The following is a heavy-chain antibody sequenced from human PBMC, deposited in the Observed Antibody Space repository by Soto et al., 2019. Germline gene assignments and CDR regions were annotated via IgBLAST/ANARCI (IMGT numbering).Heavy chain of an antibody. CDR2: ISGAGDRT. D-gene: IGHD6-13*01. Sequence: EAQLLESGGSLVQPGGSLRLSCAASGFSFSSYAMNWVRQAPGKGLEWVSIISGAGDRTYYADSVKGRLTISRDNSKNILYLQMNSLRAEDTAVYHCAKATRGPLSSRSSDANHFDYWGQGTLVTVSS. J-gene: IGHJ4*02. CDR1: GFSFSSYA. CDR3: AKATRGPLSSRSSDANHFDY. V-gene: IGHV3-23*01.